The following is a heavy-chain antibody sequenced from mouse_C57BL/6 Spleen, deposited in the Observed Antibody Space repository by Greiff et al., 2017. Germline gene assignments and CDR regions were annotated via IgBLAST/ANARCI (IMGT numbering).Heavy chain of an antibody. CDR1: GFSLTSYG. Sequence: VQLQQSGPGLVQPSQSLSITCTVSGFSLTSYGVHWVRQSPGKGLEWLGVIWSGGSTDYNAAFISRLSISKDNSKSQVFFKMNSLQADDTDIYYCARNGHYFDYWGQGTTLTVSS. CDR2: IWSGGST. J-gene: IGHJ2*01. V-gene: IGHV2-2*01. CDR3: ARNGHYFDY.